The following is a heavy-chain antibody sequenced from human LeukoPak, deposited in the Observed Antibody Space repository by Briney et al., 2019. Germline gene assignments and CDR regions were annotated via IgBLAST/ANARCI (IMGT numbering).Heavy chain of an antibody. CDR3: AKDRLYFGNDFGDY. V-gene: IGHV3-30*18. J-gene: IGHJ4*02. Sequence: GRSLRLSCAASGFTFSSYGMHWVRQAPGKGLEWVAVISYDGSNKYYADSVKGRFTISRDNSKNTLYLQMNSLRTEDTAIYYCAKDRLYFGNDFGDYWGQGTLATVSS. D-gene: IGHD3-9*01. CDR1: GFTFSSYG. CDR2: ISYDGSNK.